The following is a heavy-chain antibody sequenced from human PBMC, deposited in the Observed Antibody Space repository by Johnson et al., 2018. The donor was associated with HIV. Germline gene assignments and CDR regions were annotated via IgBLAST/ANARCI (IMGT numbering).Heavy chain of an antibody. CDR1: GFTFGDYY. D-gene: IGHD1-7*01. CDR3: ARGRTGTKYDAFDI. CDR2: ISGSGGST. J-gene: IGHJ3*02. V-gene: IGHV3-23*04. Sequence: VQLVESGGGLVKPGGSLRLSCAASGFTFGDYYMSWIRQAPGKGLEWVSAISGSGGSTYYADSVKGRFTISRDNSKNTLYLQMNSLRAEDTAVYYCARGRTGTKYDAFDIWGQGTMVTVSS.